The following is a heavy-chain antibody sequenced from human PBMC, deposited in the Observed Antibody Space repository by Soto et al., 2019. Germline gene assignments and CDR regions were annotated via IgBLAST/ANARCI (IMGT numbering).Heavy chain of an antibody. CDR3: ARDFSSGYDGEGWFDP. CDR1: GGSISSGGYY. CDR2: IYYSGST. J-gene: IGHJ5*02. Sequence: QVQLQESGPGLVKPSQTLSLTCTVSGGSISSGGYYWSWIRQHPGKGLEWIGYIYYSGSTYYNPSLESRVTISVDTSKNQFSLKLSSVTAADTAVYYCARDFSSGYDGEGWFDPWGQGTLVTVSS. V-gene: IGHV4-31*03. D-gene: IGHD3-22*01.